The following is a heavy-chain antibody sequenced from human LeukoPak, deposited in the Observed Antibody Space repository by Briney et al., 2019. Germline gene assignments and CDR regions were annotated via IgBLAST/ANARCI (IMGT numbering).Heavy chain of an antibody. CDR2: IIPIFGTA. J-gene: IGHJ4*02. Sequence: GASVKVSCKASGGTFSSYAISWVRQAPGQGLEWMGGIIPIFGTANYAQKFQGRVTITTDESTSTAYMELSSLRSEDTAVYYCANLSPTTVMTFDYWGQGAPVTVSS. V-gene: IGHV1-69*05. CDR1: GGTFSSYA. D-gene: IGHD4-17*01. CDR3: ANLSPTTVMTFDY.